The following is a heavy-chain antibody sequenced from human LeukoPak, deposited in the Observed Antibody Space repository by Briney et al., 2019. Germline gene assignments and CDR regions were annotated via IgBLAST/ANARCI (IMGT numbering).Heavy chain of an antibody. D-gene: IGHD6-19*01. CDR1: GFTFSNYA. J-gene: IGHJ4*02. CDR3: GSRGY. CDR2: ISYDGSNK. V-gene: IGHV3-30-3*01. Sequence: GGSLRLPCAASGFTFSNYAMHWVRQAPGKGLEWVACISYDGSNKYYSDSVKGRFTISRDNSRNTLYLQMDSLRTEDTAVYYSGSRGYWGQGTLVTVSS.